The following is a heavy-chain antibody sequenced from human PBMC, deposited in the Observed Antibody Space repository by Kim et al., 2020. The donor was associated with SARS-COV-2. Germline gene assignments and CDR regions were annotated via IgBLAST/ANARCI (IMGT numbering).Heavy chain of an antibody. CDR1: GGSISRSHYY. D-gene: IGHD5-12*01. V-gene: IGHV4-39*07. Sequence: SETLSLTCTVSGGSISRSHYYWGWIRQPPGKGLEWTGSIYYSGGTYYNPSLKSRVIISVDTSKNQFSLKLSSVTAADTALYYCARDFRDGYNINWFDPWGQGTLVTVSS. CDR3: ARDFRDGYNINWFDP. CDR2: IYYSGGT. J-gene: IGHJ5*02.